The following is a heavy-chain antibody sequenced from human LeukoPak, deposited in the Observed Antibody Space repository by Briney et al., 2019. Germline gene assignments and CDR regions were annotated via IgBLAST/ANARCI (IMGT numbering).Heavy chain of an antibody. CDR1: SGSISSYY. CDR3: ARAPAAYYFES. J-gene: IGHJ4*02. D-gene: IGHD2-2*01. CDR2: IYHSGST. V-gene: IGHV4-59*04. Sequence: SETLSLTCTVSSGSISSYYWGWIRQPPGKGLEWIASIYHSGSTYYNPSLKSRVTISVDTSNNQFSLKLSSMTAADTAVYYCARAPAAYYFESWGQGTLVTVSS.